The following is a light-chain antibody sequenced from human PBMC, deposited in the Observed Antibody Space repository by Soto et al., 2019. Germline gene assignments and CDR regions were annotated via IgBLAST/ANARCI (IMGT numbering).Light chain of an antibody. CDR1: QRLLPGNGYNY. Sequence: DIVMTQSPLSLPVTPGEPASISCRSSQRLLPGNGYNYLDWYLQKPGQSPQLLIDLGSNRASGGPDRCSGSGSGTDLTLKISRVEAEEVGVYYGMQALQTPVTFGQGTKLEIK. V-gene: IGKV2-28*01. CDR2: LGS. J-gene: IGKJ2*01. CDR3: MQALQTPVT.